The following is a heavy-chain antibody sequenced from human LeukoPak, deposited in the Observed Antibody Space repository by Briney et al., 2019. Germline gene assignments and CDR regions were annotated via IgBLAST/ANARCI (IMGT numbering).Heavy chain of an antibody. CDR3: ARHGLLWFGELSYFDY. J-gene: IGHJ4*02. V-gene: IGHV4-59*08. Sequence: KTSETLSLTCTVSGGSISSYYWSWIRQPPGKGLEWIGYIYYSGSTNYNPSLKSRVTISVDTSKNQFSLKLSSVTAADTAVYYCARHGLLWFGELSYFDYWGQGTLVTVSS. CDR2: IYYSGST. CDR1: GGSISSYY. D-gene: IGHD3-10*01.